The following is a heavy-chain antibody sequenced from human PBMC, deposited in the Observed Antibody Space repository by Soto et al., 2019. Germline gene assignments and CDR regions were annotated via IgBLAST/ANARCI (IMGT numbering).Heavy chain of an antibody. CDR1: GDTFTSYY. Sequence: QVQLVQSGAEVKKPGASVKVSCKAPGDTFTSYYMHWVRQAPGQGLEWMGTINPGGGGTSYAKKLQGRVTMTRDTSTSTAYMELSSLTSEDTAVYYCARCTEPWHPHHFDYWGQGTLVTVSS. D-gene: IGHD6-19*01. J-gene: IGHJ4*02. V-gene: IGHV1-46*04. CDR2: INPGGGGT. CDR3: ARCTEPWHPHHFDY.